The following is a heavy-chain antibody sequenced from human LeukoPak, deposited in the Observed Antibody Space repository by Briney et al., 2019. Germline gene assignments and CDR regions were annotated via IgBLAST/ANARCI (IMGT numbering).Heavy chain of an antibody. V-gene: IGHV1-2*02. D-gene: IGHD5/OR15-5a*01. CDR3: ARNSVPSSYYYMDV. J-gene: IGHJ6*03. Sequence: ASVKVSCKASGYTFTGYYMHWVRQAPGQGLEWMGWINPNSGGTNYAQKFQGRVTMTRDTSISTACMELSRLRSDDTAVYYCARNSVPSSYYYMDVWGKGATVTISS. CDR2: INPNSGGT. CDR1: GYTFTGYY.